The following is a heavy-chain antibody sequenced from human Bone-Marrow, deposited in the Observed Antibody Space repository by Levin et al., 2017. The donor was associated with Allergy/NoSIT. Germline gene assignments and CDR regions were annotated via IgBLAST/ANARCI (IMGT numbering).Heavy chain of an antibody. V-gene: IGHV4-30-4*01. J-gene: IGHJ5*02. D-gene: IGHD5-24*01. CDR3: ARGLDVEMATINWFDP. CDR1: GGSISSGDYY. Sequence: KSSETLSLTCTVSGGSISSGDYYWSWIRQPPGKGLEWIGYIYYSGSTYYNPSLKSRVTISVDTSKNQFSLKLSSVTAADTAVYYCARGLDVEMATINWFDPWGQGTLVTVSS. CDR2: IYYSGST.